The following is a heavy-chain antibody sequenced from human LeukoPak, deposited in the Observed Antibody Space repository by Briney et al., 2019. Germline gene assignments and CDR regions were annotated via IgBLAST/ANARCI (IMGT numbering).Heavy chain of an antibody. CDR3: ARAPLSPYYYDSSGYYAD. V-gene: IGHV1-69*04. CDR2: IIPILGIA. Sequence: SVKVSCKASGGTFSSYAISWVRQAPGQGLEWMGRIIPILGIANYAQKFQGRVTITADKSTSAAYMELSSLRSEDTAVYYCARAPLSPYYYDSSGYYADWGQGTLVTVSS. CDR1: GGTFSSYA. J-gene: IGHJ4*02. D-gene: IGHD3-22*01.